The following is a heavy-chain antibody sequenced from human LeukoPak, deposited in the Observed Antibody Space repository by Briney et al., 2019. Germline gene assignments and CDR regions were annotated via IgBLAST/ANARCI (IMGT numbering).Heavy chain of an antibody. J-gene: IGHJ4*02. D-gene: IGHD4-11*01. Sequence: SETLSLTCAVYGGSLSGYYGSWIRQPPGKGLEWIGEMHHSEGTNYNPSLKSRVTMSLDTSKNQFSLKLSSVTAADTALYYCARGLDHSKTGYWGQGTLVTVSS. V-gene: IGHV4-34*01. CDR3: ARGLDHSKTGY. CDR1: GGSLSGYY. CDR2: MHHSEGT.